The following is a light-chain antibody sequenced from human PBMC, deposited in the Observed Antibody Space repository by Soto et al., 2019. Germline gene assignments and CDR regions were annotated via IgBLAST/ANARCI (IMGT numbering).Light chain of an antibody. CDR1: QSAAANY. CDR3: HQYGTAPLT. V-gene: IGKV3-20*01. Sequence: EIVMTQSPATLSVSPGERATLSCRASQSAAANYLAWYQQKRGQAPRLLIYGASSRATGIPDRFSGSGSGTDFTLTISRLEPEDFSVYYCHQYGTAPLTFGPGTKVDIK. CDR2: GAS. J-gene: IGKJ3*01.